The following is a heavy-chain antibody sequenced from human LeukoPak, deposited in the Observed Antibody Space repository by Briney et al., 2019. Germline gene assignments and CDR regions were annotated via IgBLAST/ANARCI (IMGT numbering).Heavy chain of an antibody. CDR3: ARDLTGTIAYYFDY. CDR1: GFTFSSYS. CDR2: ISSSSSYI. D-gene: IGHD1-20*01. V-gene: IGHV3-21*01. Sequence: PGGSLRLSCAASGFTFSSYSMKWVRQAPGKGLEWVSSISSSSSYIYYADSVKGRFTISRDNAKNSLYLQMNSLRAEDTAVYYCARDLTGTIAYYFDYWSQGTLVTVSS. J-gene: IGHJ4*02.